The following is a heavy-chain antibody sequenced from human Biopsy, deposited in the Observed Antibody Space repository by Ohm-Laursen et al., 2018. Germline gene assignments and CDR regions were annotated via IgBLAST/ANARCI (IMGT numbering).Heavy chain of an antibody. CDR1: GFTFSSYA. V-gene: IGHV3-23*01. CDR2: ITSSGDTT. CDR3: AKDQGYYYDRSVYYYFDY. D-gene: IGHD3-22*01. J-gene: IGHJ4*02. Sequence: SLRLSCLASGFTFSSYAMSWVRQAPGKGLEWVSAITSSGDTTYYSDSVKGRFTISRDSSKNTLHLQMNSLRAEDTAVYYCAKDQGYYYDRSVYYYFDYWGQGTLVTVSS.